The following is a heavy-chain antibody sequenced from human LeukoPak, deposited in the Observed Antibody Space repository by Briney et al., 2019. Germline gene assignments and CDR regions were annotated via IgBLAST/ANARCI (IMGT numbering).Heavy chain of an antibody. D-gene: IGHD2-2*01. V-gene: IGHV3-23*01. CDR3: ANRYCSSTSCRPFDY. CDR1: GFTFSSYA. Sequence: GGSLRLSCAASGFTFSSYAMSWVRQAPGKGLEWVSAISGSGGSTYYADSVKGRFTLSQDNSKNTLYLQMNSLRAEDTAVYYCANRYCSSTSCRPFDYWGQGTLVTVSS. CDR2: ISGSGGST. J-gene: IGHJ4*02.